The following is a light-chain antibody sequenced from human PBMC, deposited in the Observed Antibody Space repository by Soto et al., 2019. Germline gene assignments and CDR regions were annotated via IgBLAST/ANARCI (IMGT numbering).Light chain of an antibody. J-gene: IGKJ1*01. V-gene: IGKV3-15*01. Sequence: EIVLTQSPCTLSLSPGERATLSWGASPRFSSSYLAWYQQKPGQAPRLLIYGASTRATSFPARFSGSGSVKDFTLNISSLQSEDFAVYYCQQYNNWPPTWTFGQGTKVDIK. CDR2: GAS. CDR3: QQYNNWPPTWT. CDR1: PRFSSSY.